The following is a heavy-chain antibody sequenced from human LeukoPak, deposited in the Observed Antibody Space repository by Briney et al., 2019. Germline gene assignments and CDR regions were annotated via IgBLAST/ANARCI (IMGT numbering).Heavy chain of an antibody. Sequence: PSQTLSLTCTVSGGSISIGGYYWSWIRQHPGKGLEWIGYIYYSGSTYYNPSLKSRVTMSVDTSKNQFSLKLSSVTAADTAVYYCARDSRAGRYYYGMDVWGQGTTVTVSS. CDR1: GGSISIGGYY. CDR2: IYYSGST. J-gene: IGHJ6*02. V-gene: IGHV4-31*03. D-gene: IGHD6-13*01. CDR3: ARDSRAGRYYYGMDV.